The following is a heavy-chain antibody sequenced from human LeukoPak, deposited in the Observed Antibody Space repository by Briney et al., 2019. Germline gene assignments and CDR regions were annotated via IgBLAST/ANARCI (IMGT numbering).Heavy chain of an antibody. V-gene: IGHV3-33*06. CDR2: IWYDGSNK. CDR3: AKEGQYSGSYRDLYYMDV. Sequence: GGSLRLSCAASGFTFSSYGMHWVRQAPGKGLEWVAVIWYDGSNKYYADSVKGRFTISRDNSKNPLYLQMNSLRAEDTAVYYWAKEGQYSGSYRDLYYMDVGGKGTTVTVSS. D-gene: IGHD1-26*01. J-gene: IGHJ6*03. CDR1: GFTFSSYG.